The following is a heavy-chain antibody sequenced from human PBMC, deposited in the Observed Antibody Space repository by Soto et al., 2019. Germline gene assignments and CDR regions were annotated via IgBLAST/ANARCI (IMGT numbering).Heavy chain of an antibody. J-gene: IGHJ6*02. CDR2: ISGSGGST. D-gene: IGHD6-19*01. CDR1: GFTFSSYA. V-gene: IGHV3-23*01. Sequence: EVQLLESGGGLVQPGGSLRLSCAASGFTFSSYAMSWVRQAPGKGLEWVSAISGSGGSTYYADSVKGRFTISRDNSKNTLYLQMNSLRAEDTAVYYCASSPSYYYYGMDVWGQGTTVTVSS. CDR3: ASSPSYYYYGMDV.